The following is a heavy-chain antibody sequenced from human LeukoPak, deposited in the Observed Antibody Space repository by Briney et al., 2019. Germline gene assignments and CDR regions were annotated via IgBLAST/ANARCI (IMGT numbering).Heavy chain of an antibody. CDR3: STCMADGCYFDY. Sequence: PGGSLRLSCAASGFTFSRSWMHWVRQAPGKGLEWVGRIKTKANGGAIDYAAPVKGRFTISRDDSINTLYLQMNSLKTEDTAVYYCSTCMADGCYFDYWGQGTLVTVSS. CDR2: IKTKANGGAI. J-gene: IGHJ4*02. CDR1: GFTFSRSW. V-gene: IGHV3-15*01. D-gene: IGHD2-8*01.